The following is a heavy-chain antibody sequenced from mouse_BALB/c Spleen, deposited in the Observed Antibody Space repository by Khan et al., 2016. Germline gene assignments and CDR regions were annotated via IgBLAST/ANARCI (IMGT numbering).Heavy chain of an antibody. V-gene: IGHV4-1*02. CDR2: INPDSSTI. CDR3: ARQGDYGYDVY. J-gene: IGHJ2*01. Sequence: EVQLQESGGGLVQPGGSLKLSCAASGFDFSRFWMSWVRQAPGKGLEWIGEINPDSSTINYTPSLKDKFIISRDNAKNTLYLQMSKVRSEDTALYYCARQGDYGYDVYWGQGTTLTVSS. D-gene: IGHD2-2*01. CDR1: GFDFSRFW.